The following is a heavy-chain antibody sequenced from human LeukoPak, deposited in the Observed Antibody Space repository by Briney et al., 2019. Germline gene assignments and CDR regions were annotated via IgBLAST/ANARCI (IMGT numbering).Heavy chain of an antibody. J-gene: IGHJ4*02. V-gene: IGHV3-30*18. CDR3: AKDTFIMITFGGVIVPHPLDY. D-gene: IGHD3-16*02. CDR1: GFTFSSYG. CDR2: ISYDGINK. Sequence: GGSLRLSCAASGFTFSSYGMHWVRQAPGKGLEWVAVISYDGINKYYAESVKGRFTISRDNSKNTLYLQMNSLRAEDTAVYYCAKDTFIMITFGGVIVPHPLDYWGQGTLVTVSS.